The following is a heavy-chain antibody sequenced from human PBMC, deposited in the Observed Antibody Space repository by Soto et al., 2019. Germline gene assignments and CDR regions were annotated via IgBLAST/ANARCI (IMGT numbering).Heavy chain of an antibody. CDR2: IYYSGST. Sequence: QVQMQESGPGLVKPSETLSLTCTVSGGSISGYYWTWIRQPPGKGLEWIAYIYYSGSTNYNPSLKSRATISMDTSQNQFSLRLTSVTAADTAVYYCARQYCASGNCYTYFDLWGRGTLVTVSS. D-gene: IGHD2-2*02. CDR1: GGSISGYY. J-gene: IGHJ2*01. V-gene: IGHV4-59*08. CDR3: ARQYCASGNCYTYFDL.